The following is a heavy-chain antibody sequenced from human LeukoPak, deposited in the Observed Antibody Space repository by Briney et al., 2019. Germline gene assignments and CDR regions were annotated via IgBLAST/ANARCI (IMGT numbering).Heavy chain of an antibody. CDR3: ALEMATIRSFDY. J-gene: IGHJ4*02. V-gene: IGHV1-69*05. CDR1: GGTFSSYA. Sequence: ASVKVSCKASGGTFSSYAISWVRQAPGQGLEWMGGIIPIFGTANYAQKFQGRVTITTDGSTSTAYMELSSLRSEDTAVYYCALEMATIRSFDYWGQGTLVTVSS. D-gene: IGHD5-24*01. CDR2: IIPIFGTA.